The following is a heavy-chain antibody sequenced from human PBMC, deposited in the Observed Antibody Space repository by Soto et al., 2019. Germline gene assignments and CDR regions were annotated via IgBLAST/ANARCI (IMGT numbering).Heavy chain of an antibody. CDR2: INAGNGNT. Sequence: QVQLVLSGAEVKKPGASVKVSCKASGYTCTIYAMHWVRQAPGQRLEWMGWINAGNGNTKYSQKFQGRVTNTRATSASTAYMELSSLRSEDTAVYYWAASYGDVEEYFQHWGQGTLVTVSS. D-gene: IGHD4-17*01. V-gene: IGHV1-3*01. CDR1: GYTCTIYA. J-gene: IGHJ1*01. CDR3: AASYGDVEEYFQH.